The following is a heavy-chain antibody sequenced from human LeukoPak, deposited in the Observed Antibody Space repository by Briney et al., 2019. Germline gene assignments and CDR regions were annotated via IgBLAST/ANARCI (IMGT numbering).Heavy chain of an antibody. J-gene: IGHJ3*02. V-gene: IGHV4-39*07. CDR1: GGSISSSNYY. D-gene: IGHD3-22*01. CDR2: IHYSGST. Sequence: SETLSLTCTVSGGSISSSNYYWGWIRQPPGKGLEWIGSIHYSGSTNYNPSLKSRVTISVDTSKNQFSLKLSSVTAADTAVYYCAYSSGYYYPHDAFDIWGQGTMVTVSS. CDR3: AYSSGYYYPHDAFDI.